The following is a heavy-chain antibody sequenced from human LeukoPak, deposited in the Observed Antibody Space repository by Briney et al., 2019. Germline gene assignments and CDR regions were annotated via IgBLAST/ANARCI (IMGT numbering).Heavy chain of an antibody. CDR1: GFTFSSYW. CDR2: IKQDGSEK. V-gene: IGHV3-7*01. CDR3: ARAPSRYCSGGSCYDYFDY. D-gene: IGHD2-15*01. J-gene: IGHJ4*02. Sequence: PGGSLRLSCAASGFTFSSYWMSWVRQAPGKGLEWVANIKQDGSEKYYVDSVKGRFTISRDNAKNSLYLQMNSLRAEDTAVYYCARAPSRYCSGGSCYDYFDYWGQGTLVTVSS.